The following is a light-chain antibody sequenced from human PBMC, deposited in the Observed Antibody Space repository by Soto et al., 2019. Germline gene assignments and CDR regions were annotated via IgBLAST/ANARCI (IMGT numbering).Light chain of an antibody. Sequence: QSVLTQPPSASGTPGQRVTNSCSGSSSNIGSNTVNWYQQLPGTAPKLLIYSNNQRPSGVPDRFSGSKSGTSASLAISGLQSEYEADYYCAAWDDSLNGFYVFGTGTKLTVL. J-gene: IGLJ1*01. CDR3: AAWDDSLNGFYV. CDR2: SNN. V-gene: IGLV1-44*01. CDR1: SSNIGSNT.